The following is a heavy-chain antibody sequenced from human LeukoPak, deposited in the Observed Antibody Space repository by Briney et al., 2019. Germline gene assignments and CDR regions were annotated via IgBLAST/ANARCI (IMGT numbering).Heavy chain of an antibody. D-gene: IGHD4-17*01. J-gene: IGHJ6*02. Sequence: SETLSLTCSVSGGSISTYYWSWIRQLPGKGLEWIGYIYYTGTTNYNPSLRSRVTISVDTSRNQFSLRLSSVTAADAAVYYCAREDPQTTVPEGMDVWGHGTTVIVSS. CDR1: GGSISTYY. CDR3: AREDPQTTVPEGMDV. V-gene: IGHV4-59*01. CDR2: IYYTGTT.